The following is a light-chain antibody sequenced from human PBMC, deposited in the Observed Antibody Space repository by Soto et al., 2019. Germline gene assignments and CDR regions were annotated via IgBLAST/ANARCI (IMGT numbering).Light chain of an antibody. CDR2: GAS. J-gene: IGKJ2*01. CDR3: HHYSSSPYT. CDR1: QSVSGSY. V-gene: IGKV3-20*01. Sequence: DIVLTQSPGTLSLSPGERATLSCRASQSVSGSYLAWYQQKPGQAPRLLVYGASSRATGVPDRFSGSGSGTDFTLTIARLEPEDFAVYYCHHYSSSPYTFGQGTRLEIK.